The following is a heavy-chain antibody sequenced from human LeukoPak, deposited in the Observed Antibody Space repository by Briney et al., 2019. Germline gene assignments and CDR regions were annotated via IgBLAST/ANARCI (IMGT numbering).Heavy chain of an antibody. Sequence: GGSLRLSCAASGFTFSDYYMSWIRQAPGKGLEWVSHISSSGSTIYYADSVKGRFTISRGNAKNSLYLQMNSLRAEDTAVYYCARESIAAAGYDAFDIWGQGTMVTVSS. J-gene: IGHJ3*02. CDR3: ARESIAAAGYDAFDI. V-gene: IGHV3-11*04. CDR1: GFTFSDYY. CDR2: ISSSGSTI. D-gene: IGHD6-13*01.